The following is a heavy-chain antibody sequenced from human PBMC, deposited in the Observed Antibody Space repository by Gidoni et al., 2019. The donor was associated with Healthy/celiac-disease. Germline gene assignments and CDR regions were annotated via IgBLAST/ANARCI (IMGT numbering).Heavy chain of an antibody. J-gene: IGHJ4*02. CDR3: ARVHPWKGDY. V-gene: IGHV4-39*07. CDR1: DGSISSSSYY. D-gene: IGHD1-1*01. Sequence: QLQLQESGPGLVKPSETLSLTCTVSDGSISSSSYYWGWIRQPPGKGLEWIGSIYYSGSTYYNPSLKSRVTISVDTSKNQFSLKLSSVTAADTAVYYCARVHPWKGDYWGQGTLVTVSS. CDR2: IYYSGST.